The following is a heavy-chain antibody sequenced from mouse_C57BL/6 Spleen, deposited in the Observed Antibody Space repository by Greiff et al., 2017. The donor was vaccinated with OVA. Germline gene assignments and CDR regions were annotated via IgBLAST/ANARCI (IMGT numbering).Heavy chain of an antibody. V-gene: IGHV1-72*01. CDR2: INRYSGGT. CDR1: GYTFTSYW. D-gene: IGHD1-1*01. J-gene: IGHJ2*01. CDR3: ARSYYYGSRYFDY. Sequence: QVQLQQPGAELVKPGASVMLSCKASGYTFTSYWMHWVKQRPGRGLEWIGRINRYSGGTKYNEKFTSKATLTVAKPSTTAYLQLSCLTTEDSAVFDWARSYYYGSRYFDYWGQGTTLTVSS.